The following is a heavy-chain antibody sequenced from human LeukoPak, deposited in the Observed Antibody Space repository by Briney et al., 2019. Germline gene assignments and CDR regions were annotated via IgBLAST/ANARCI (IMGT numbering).Heavy chain of an antibody. D-gene: IGHD3-3*01. CDR3: ASVPEKRFLEWLPLDS. CDR1: GYTFTGYY. V-gene: IGHV1-2*02. CDR2: INPNSGGT. J-gene: IGHJ4*02. Sequence: GASVKVSCKASGYTFTGYYMHRVRQAPGQGLEWMGWINPNSGGTNSAQKFQGRVTMTWDTSISTAYMELSRLRSDDTAVYYCASVPEKRFLEWLPLDSWGQGTLVTVSS.